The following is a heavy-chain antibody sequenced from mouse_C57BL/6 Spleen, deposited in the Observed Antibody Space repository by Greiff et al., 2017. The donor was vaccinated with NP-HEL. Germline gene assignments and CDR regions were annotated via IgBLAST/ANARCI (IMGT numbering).Heavy chain of an antibody. CDR1: GFTFSDYG. CDR3: ARRQPYAMDY. V-gene: IGHV5-17*01. D-gene: IGHD3-2*01. Sequence: EVKLQESGGGLVKPGGSLKLSCAASGFTFSDYGMHWVRQAPEKGLEWVAYISSGSSTIYYADTVKGRFTISRDNAKNTLFLQMTSLRSEDTAMYYCARRQPYAMDYWGQGTSVTVSS. J-gene: IGHJ4*01. CDR2: ISSGSSTI.